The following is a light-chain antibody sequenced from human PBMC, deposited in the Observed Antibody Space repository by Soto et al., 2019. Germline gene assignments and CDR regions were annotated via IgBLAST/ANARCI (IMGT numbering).Light chain of an antibody. CDR3: QQANSFPLT. Sequence: DIQMTQSPSSVSASVGDRVTITCRASQGISSWLDWYQQKPGKAPKLLIYAASSLQSGVPSRFIVSGSGIDFTLPVSSLQPEYFATYYCQQANSFPLTCGPGTKVDIK. CDR1: QGISSW. CDR2: AAS. J-gene: IGKJ3*01. V-gene: IGKV1-12*01.